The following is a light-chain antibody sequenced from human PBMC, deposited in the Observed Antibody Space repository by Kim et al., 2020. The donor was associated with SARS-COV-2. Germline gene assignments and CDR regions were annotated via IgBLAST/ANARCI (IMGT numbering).Light chain of an antibody. CDR2: AAS. CDR1: QAIRNE. J-gene: IGKJ1*01. Sequence: AIQMTQSPSSLSASTGDRVTITCRASQAIRNELGWYQQKPGKAPKVLIYAASTLQSGVSSRFSGSGSGTDFTLTISSLQPEDFATYYCLQDSRYPQTFGQGNKVDIK. CDR3: LQDSRYPQT. V-gene: IGKV1-6*01.